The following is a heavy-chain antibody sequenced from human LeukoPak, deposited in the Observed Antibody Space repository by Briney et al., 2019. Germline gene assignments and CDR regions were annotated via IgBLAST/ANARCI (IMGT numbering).Heavy chain of an antibody. CDR3: ARDLRYSSSWFGNYYYYMDV. J-gene: IGHJ6*03. Sequence: GASVKVSCKASGGTFSSYAISWVRQAPGQGLEWMGGIIPIFGTANYAQKFQGRVTITADEPTSTAYMELSSLRSEDTAVYYCARDLRYSSSWFGNYYYYMDVWGKGTTVTVSS. CDR2: IIPIFGTA. D-gene: IGHD6-13*01. V-gene: IGHV1-69*13. CDR1: GGTFSSYA.